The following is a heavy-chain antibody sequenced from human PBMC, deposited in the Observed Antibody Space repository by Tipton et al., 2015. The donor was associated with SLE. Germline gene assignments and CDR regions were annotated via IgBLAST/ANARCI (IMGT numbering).Heavy chain of an antibody. CDR3: ARAPLFGVVTVRGPFDY. CDR2: IYYKGST. V-gene: IGHV4-59*02. J-gene: IGHJ4*02. Sequence: LRLSCTASGGSVNGHYWNWIRQAPGKGLEWIGYIYYKGSTDYKSSLKSRLTISIDTSKNQVSLKLTSVTAADTAVYYCARAPLFGVVTVRGPFDYWGQGTLVTVSS. CDR1: GGSVNGHY. D-gene: IGHD3-3*01.